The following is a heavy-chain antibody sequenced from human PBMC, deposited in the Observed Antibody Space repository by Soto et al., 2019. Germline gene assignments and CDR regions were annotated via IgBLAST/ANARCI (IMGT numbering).Heavy chain of an antibody. CDR2: ISYDGNNK. Sequence: PGRCRRRSCAAAGFTFSSYGMQWVRQAPGKGLEWVAVISYDGNNKSYAASVKGRFTISRDNSKNTLYLQMNSLRAEDTAVYYCAKAPAFLEWNGPCGQGTLVTVSS. V-gene: IGHV3-30*18. J-gene: IGHJ5*02. CDR3: AKAPAFLEWNGP. D-gene: IGHD3-3*02. CDR1: GFTFSSYG.